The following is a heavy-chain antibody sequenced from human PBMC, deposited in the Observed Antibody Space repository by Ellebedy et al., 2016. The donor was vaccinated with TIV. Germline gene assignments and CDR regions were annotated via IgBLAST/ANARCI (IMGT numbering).Heavy chain of an antibody. D-gene: IGHD5-12*01. CDR1: GFTFSSYG. Sequence: GESLKISCAASGFTFSSYGMSWVRQAPGKGLEWVLVIYSGGSTYYADSVKGRFSISRDNSKNTLYLQMNSLRAEDTAVYYCARISGLLWGGPFDYWGQGTLVTVSS. CDR3: ARISGLLWGGPFDY. V-gene: IGHV3-23*03. CDR2: IYSGGST. J-gene: IGHJ4*02.